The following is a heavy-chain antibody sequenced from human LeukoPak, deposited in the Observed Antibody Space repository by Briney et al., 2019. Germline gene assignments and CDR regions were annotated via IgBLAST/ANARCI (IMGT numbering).Heavy chain of an antibody. CDR3: ARDMGIGPPYFDY. J-gene: IGHJ4*02. CDR1: GYTFTSYG. V-gene: IGHV1-18*01. D-gene: IGHD7-27*01. Sequence: ASVKVSCKASGYTFTSYGISWVRQAPGQGLEWMAWITAYNGNANYAQKFQGRVTMTTDTSTSTAYMELSSLRSEDTAVYYCARDMGIGPPYFDYWGQGTLVTVSS. CDR2: ITAYNGNA.